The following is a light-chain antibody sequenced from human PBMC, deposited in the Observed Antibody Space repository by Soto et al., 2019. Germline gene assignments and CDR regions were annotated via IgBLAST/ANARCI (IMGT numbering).Light chain of an antibody. CDR1: QSITSN. Sequence: EIVMTQSPATLSLSPGERATLSCRASQSITSNLAWYQQKPGQAPRLLIYAASTRATGIPARFSGSGSGTEFTLTISSLQSEDFAVYYCQQYGSSLTWTFGQGTKLDIK. CDR3: QQYGSSLTWT. V-gene: IGKV3-15*01. CDR2: AAS. J-gene: IGKJ1*01.